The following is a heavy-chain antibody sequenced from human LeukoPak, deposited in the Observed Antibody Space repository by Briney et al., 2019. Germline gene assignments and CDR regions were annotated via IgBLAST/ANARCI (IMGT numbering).Heavy chain of an antibody. CDR2: IYYSGST. V-gene: IGHV4-39*01. D-gene: IGHD3-10*01. Sequence: PSETLSLTCTVSGGSISSSSYYWGWIRQPPGKGLEWIGSIYYSGSTYYNPSLKSRVTISVDTSKNQFSLKLSSVTAADTAVYYCARGRARGYYMDVWGKGTTVTVSS. J-gene: IGHJ6*03. CDR1: GGSISSSSYY. CDR3: ARGRARGYYMDV.